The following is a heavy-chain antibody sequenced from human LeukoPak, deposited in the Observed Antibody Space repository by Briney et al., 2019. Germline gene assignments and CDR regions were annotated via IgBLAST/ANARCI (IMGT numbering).Heavy chain of an antibody. Sequence: GGSLRLSCAASGFTFSSYSMNWVRQAPGKGLEWVSSISSSSSYIYYADSVKGRFTISRDNAKNSLYLQMNSLRAEDTAVYYCTRGDSSSWFMVPTDYWGQGTLVTVSS. CDR2: ISSSSSYI. D-gene: IGHD6-13*01. V-gene: IGHV3-21*01. J-gene: IGHJ4*02. CDR3: TRGDSSSWFMVPTDY. CDR1: GFTFSSYS.